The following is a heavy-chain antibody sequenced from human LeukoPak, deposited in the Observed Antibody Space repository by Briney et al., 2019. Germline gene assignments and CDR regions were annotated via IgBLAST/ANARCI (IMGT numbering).Heavy chain of an antibody. CDR3: STLWYGA. CDR2: IKSKTDGRTS. CDR1: GFTFTNAW. D-gene: IGHD3-10*01. Sequence: GGSLRLSCAASGFTFTNAWMYWVRQAPGKGLEWVGRIKSKTDGRTSDYAAPATGRFTISRDDSKSTLYLEMNSLKTEDTGVYYCSTLWYGAWGQGTLVTVSS. J-gene: IGHJ5*02. V-gene: IGHV3-15*01.